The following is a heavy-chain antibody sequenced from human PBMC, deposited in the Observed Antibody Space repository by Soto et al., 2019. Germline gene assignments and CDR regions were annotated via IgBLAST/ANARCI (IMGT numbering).Heavy chain of an antibody. D-gene: IGHD3-9*01. J-gene: IGHJ4*02. CDR3: ARGTLTGYYILDY. CDR1: GGSISSYY. V-gene: IGHV4-59*01. Sequence: PSETLSLTCTVSGGSISSYYWSWIRQPPGNVLEWIGYIYYIGSTNYNPSLKSRVTISVDTPKNQFSLKLSSVTAADTAVYYCARGTLTGYYILDYWGQGTLVTVSS. CDR2: IYYIGST.